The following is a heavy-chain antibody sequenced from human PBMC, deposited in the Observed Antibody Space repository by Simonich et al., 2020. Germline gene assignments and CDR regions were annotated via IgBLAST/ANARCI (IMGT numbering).Heavy chain of an antibody. J-gene: IGHJ3*02. CDR1: GFTFSSYW. D-gene: IGHD4-4*01. CDR2: SNSDGSST. CDR3: ARDYSNYDAFDI. Sequence: EVQLVESGGGLVQPGGSLRLSCAASGFTFSSYWMHWVRQAPGKGLVGVTRSNSDGSSTSDADSVKGRFTISRDNAKNTLYLQMNSLRAEDTAVYYCARDYSNYDAFDIWGQGTMVTVSS. V-gene: IGHV3-74*01.